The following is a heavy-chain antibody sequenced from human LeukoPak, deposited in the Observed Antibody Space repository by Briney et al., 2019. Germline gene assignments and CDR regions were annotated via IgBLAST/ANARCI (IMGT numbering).Heavy chain of an antibody. CDR1: GFTFSSNT. V-gene: IGHV3-21*01. J-gene: IGHJ6*02. D-gene: IGHD3-10*01. Sequence: PGGSLRLSCAASGFTFSSNTMNWVRQAPGKGLEWVSSISRTGSDIFYADSLKGRFTISRDNAKNSLYLQMNSLRTEDTAVYYCARDRYYGSGSLRDYYYYGMDVRGQGTTVTVSS. CDR2: ISRTGSDI. CDR3: ARDRYYGSGSLRDYYYYGMDV.